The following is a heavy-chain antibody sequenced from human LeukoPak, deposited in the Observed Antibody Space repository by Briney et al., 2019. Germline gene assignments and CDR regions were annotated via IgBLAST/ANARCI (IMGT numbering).Heavy chain of an antibody. CDR1: GGTFSSYA. J-gene: IGHJ4*02. V-gene: IGHV1-69*05. CDR3: ARGGNFFIAGTWGGVWDY. D-gene: IGHD6-13*01. CDR2: IIPIFGTA. Sequence: AASVKVSCKASGGTFSSYAISWVRQAPGQGLEWMGGIIPIFGTANYAQKFQGRVTITTDESTSTAYMELSSLRSEDTAVYYCARGGNFFIAGTWGGVWDYWGQGTLVTVSS.